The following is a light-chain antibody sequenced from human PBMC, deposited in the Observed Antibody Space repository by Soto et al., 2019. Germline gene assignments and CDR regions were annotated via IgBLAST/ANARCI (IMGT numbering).Light chain of an antibody. Sequence: QSALTQPASVSGSPGQSITISCPGNSSDVGSYNLVSWYQQHPGKAPKLMIYEVSKRPSGVSNRFSGSKSGNTASLTISGLQAEDEADYYFCSYAGSSTVVFGGGTKVTVL. CDR1: SSDVGSYNL. CDR2: EVS. CDR3: CSYAGSSTVV. V-gene: IGLV2-23*02. J-gene: IGLJ2*01.